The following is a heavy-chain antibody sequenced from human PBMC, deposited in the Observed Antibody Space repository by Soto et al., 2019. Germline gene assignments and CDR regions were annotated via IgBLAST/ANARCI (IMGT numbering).Heavy chain of an antibody. CDR3: AREGYYYDSSGYFLVFDP. Sequence: QVQLVQSGAEVKKPGSSVKVSCKASGGTFSSYAISWVRQAPGQGLEWMGGIIPIFGTANYAQKFQGRVKITADESTSTAYMELSSLRSADTAVYYCAREGYYYDSSGYFLVFDPWGQGTLVTVSS. D-gene: IGHD3-22*01. V-gene: IGHV1-69*12. CDR1: GGTFSSYA. CDR2: IIPIFGTA. J-gene: IGHJ5*02.